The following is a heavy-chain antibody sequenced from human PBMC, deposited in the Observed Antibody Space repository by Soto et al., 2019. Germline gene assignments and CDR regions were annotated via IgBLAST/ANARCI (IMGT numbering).Heavy chain of an antibody. CDR1: GGSVSSGNYF. J-gene: IGHJ4*02. CDR2: FYYTGSI. CDR3: ARSMFYSDGSNYSPFDY. D-gene: IGHD3-22*01. Sequence: SETLSLTCTVAGGSVSSGNYFWSWIRQPPGKGLEWIGYFYYTGSINYNPSLKSRVTISIDASKDQFSLRLSSVTAADTAVYYCARSMFYSDGSNYSPFDYWGQGTLVTVSS. V-gene: IGHV4-61*01.